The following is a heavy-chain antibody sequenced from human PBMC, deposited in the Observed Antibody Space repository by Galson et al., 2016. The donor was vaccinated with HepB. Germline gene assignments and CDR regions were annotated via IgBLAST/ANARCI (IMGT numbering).Heavy chain of an antibody. CDR3: ARVLGSYQSFDY. CDR1: EFTFSSYD. Sequence: SLRLSCAASEFTFSSYDMHWVRQPTGKGLEWVSGAGTAGDTYYPGSVKGRFTISRDNAKNTLYLQMNSLRAEDTAVYYCARVLGSYQSFDYWGQGTLVTVSS. V-gene: IGHV3-13*01. D-gene: IGHD1-26*01. CDR2: AGTAGDT. J-gene: IGHJ4*02.